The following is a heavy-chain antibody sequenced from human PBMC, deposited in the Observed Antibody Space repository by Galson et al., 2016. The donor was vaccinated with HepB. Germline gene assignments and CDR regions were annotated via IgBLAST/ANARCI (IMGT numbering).Heavy chain of an antibody. D-gene: IGHD3-22*01. Sequence: SVKVSCKASGYTFTSYHMNWVRQAPGQGPEWMGIINPSGGFASYAQKFQGRVTMTRDTSTSTVYMELISLRFEDTAMYYCARDRGYSAEFDSWGQGTLVTVSS. CDR3: ARDRGYSAEFDS. CDR1: GYTFTSYH. V-gene: IGHV1-46*01. J-gene: IGHJ4*02. CDR2: INPSGGFA.